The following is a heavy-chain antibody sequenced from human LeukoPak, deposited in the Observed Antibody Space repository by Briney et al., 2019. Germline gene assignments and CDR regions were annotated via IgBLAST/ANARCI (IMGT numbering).Heavy chain of an antibody. CDR2: IKTDGRST. D-gene: IGHD5-12*01. CDR1: GFTFSDFW. V-gene: IGHV3-74*01. Sequence: PGGSLRLSCAASGFTFSDFWMHWVRQAPGKGLVWVSRIKTDGRSTNYADSVKGRFTISRDNAKNTLYLQMNSLRAEDTAVYYCARDGGYSGYDRVDYWGQGTLVTVSS. CDR3: ARDGGYSGYDRVDY. J-gene: IGHJ4*02.